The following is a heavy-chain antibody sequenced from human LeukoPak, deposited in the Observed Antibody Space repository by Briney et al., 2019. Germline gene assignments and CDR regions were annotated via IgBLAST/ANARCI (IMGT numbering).Heavy chain of an antibody. CDR3: ARDQTVTQEYYFDY. Sequence: ASVKVSCKASGYTFTGYYLHWVRQAPGQGLEWMGCVNPNSGDTNYAQKFQGRVTMTRDTSTSTVYMELSSLRSEDTAVYYCARDQTVTQEYYFDYWGQGTLVTVSS. CDR1: GYTFTGYY. D-gene: IGHD4-17*01. CDR2: VNPNSGDT. J-gene: IGHJ4*02. V-gene: IGHV1-2*02.